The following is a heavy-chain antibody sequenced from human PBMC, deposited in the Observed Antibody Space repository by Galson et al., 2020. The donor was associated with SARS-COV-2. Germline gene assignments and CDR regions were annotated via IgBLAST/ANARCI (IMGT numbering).Heavy chain of an antibody. CDR3: ARGSSSHAFDI. CDR2: IWYDGSNK. J-gene: IGHJ3*02. V-gene: IGHV3-33*01. Sequence: TGGSLRLSCEASGFTFSTYGMAWVRQAPGKGLEWVAVIWYDGSNKYYADSVKGRFTISRDNSKNTLYLQMNSLRADDTAVYYCARGSSSHAFDIWGQGTMVTVS. D-gene: IGHD3-10*01. CDR1: GFTFSTYG.